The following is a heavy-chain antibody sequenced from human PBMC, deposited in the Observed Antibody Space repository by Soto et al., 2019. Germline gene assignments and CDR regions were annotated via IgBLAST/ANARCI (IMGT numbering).Heavy chain of an antibody. V-gene: IGHV1-69*18. CDR3: ARDIAFRDGNISHLDY. Sequence: QVQLVQSGAEVKKPGSSVKVSCKASGGTFSSHVFNWVRQAPGQGLEWMGRIMPIIGTANYAQKFQGRVTITADESTSTDYMELSSLRSEDTAVYYCARDIAFRDGNISHLDYWGQGTLVTVSS. J-gene: IGHJ4*02. CDR2: IMPIIGTA. CDR1: GGTFSSHV. D-gene: IGHD3-16*01.